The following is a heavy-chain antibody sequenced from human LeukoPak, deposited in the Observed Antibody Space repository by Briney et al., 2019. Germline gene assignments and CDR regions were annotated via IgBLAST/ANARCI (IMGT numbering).Heavy chain of an antibody. D-gene: IGHD2-2*01. Sequence: ASVTVSCKASGYTFTSYGISWVRQAPGQGLEWMGWISAYNGKTNYAQKLQGRVTMTTDTSTSTAYMELRSLRSDDTAVYYCARDRTLAEYCSSTSCYYYHYMDVWGKGTTVTVSS. CDR1: GYTFTSYG. J-gene: IGHJ6*03. CDR3: ARDRTLAEYCSSTSCYYYHYMDV. V-gene: IGHV1-18*01. CDR2: ISAYNGKT.